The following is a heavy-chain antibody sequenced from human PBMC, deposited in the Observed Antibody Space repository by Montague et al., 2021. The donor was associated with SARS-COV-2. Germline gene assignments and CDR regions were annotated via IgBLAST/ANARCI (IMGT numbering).Heavy chain of an antibody. D-gene: IGHD5-12*01. J-gene: IGHJ4*02. CDR1: GFTFSSYG. Sequence: SLRLSCAASGFTFSSYGMHWVRQAPGKGLVWVSRINSDGSSTTYADSVKGRFTISRDNAKNTVYLQMNSLRAEDSAVYYCASDSRYSGYEADYWGQGTLVTVSS. CDR3: ASDSRYSGYEADY. CDR2: INSDGSST. V-gene: IGHV3-74*01.